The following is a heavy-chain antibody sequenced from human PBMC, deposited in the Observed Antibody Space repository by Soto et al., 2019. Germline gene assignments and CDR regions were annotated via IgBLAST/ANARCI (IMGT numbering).Heavy chain of an antibody. CDR3: ATDNYYAIGGIDS. J-gene: IGHJ4*02. Sequence: QVQLVESGGGVVHPGRSLRLSCAASGFTFSDYGMHWVRQAPGKGLEWVAVISYDGSNENYADSVKGRFTISRDNSKNTVDLQMTRLRAEDTSVYDCATDNYYAIGGIDSWGQGILVTVSS. V-gene: IGHV3-30*03. CDR2: ISYDGSNE. D-gene: IGHD3-22*01. CDR1: GFTFSDYG.